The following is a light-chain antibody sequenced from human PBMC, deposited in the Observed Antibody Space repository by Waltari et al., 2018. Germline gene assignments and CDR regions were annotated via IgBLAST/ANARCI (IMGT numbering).Light chain of an antibody. CDR2: DVR. Sequence: QSGLTQPASVSGSPGQSITISCIGTSSDIGAYDYCSWYQQHPGKAPKLWIYDVRDRPSGGSHRFTGSKSGTAASLTISGLQAEDEATYYCSSPTTRSTQVFGSGTKVTV. CDR3: SSPTTRSTQV. J-gene: IGLJ1*01. V-gene: IGLV2-14*01. CDR1: SSDIGAYDY.